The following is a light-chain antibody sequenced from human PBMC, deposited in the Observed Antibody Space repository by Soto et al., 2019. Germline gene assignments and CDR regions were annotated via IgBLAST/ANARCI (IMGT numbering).Light chain of an antibody. Sequence: EIVLTQSPGTLSLSPGERATLSCRASQSVTSNYLAWYQLKPGQAPRLLIYAASNTATGIPDRFGGSGSRTDFTLSISRLEPKDFAVYYCQQDGSTPSITFGQGTRLEFK. CDR3: QQDGSTPSIT. CDR2: AAS. V-gene: IGKV3-20*01. CDR1: QSVTSNY. J-gene: IGKJ5*01.